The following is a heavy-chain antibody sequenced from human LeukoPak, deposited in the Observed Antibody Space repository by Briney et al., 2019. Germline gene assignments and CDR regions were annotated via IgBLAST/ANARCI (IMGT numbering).Heavy chain of an antibody. J-gene: IGHJ3*02. D-gene: IGHD1-7*01. CDR3: ARDRGNWNYVGGAFDI. CDR1: GGSISSSSHY. CDR2: IYYSGIT. Sequence: SETLSLSCTVSGGSISSSSHYWGWIRQPPGKGLEWIGSIYYSGITYYNPSLRSRVTISVDTSKNQFSLKLSSVTAADTAVYYCARDRGNWNYVGGAFDIWGQGTMVTVSS. V-gene: IGHV4-39*07.